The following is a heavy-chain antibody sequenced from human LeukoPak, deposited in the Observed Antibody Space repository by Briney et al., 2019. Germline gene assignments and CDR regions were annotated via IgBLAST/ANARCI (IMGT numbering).Heavy chain of an antibody. Sequence: GASVKVSCKASGYTFTSYGISWVRQAPGQGLEWMGWISAYNGNTNYAQKLQGRVTMTTDTSTSTAYMELRSLRSDDTAVYYCARGNYYDSTDDAFDIWGQGTMATVSS. CDR1: GYTFTSYG. CDR2: ISAYNGNT. J-gene: IGHJ3*02. V-gene: IGHV1-18*01. D-gene: IGHD3-22*01. CDR3: ARGNYYDSTDDAFDI.